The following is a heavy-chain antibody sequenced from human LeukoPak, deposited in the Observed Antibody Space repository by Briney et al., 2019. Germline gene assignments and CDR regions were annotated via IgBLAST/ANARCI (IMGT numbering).Heavy chain of an antibody. V-gene: IGHV1-69*04. CDR2: IIPILGIA. J-gene: IGHJ4*02. Sequence: ASVKVSCKASGGTFSSYAISWVRQAPGQGLEWMGRIIPILGIANYAQKFQGRVTITADKSTSTAYMELSSLRSEDTAVYYCARALQISNYYDSSGYYYEGDYWGQGTLVTVSS. CDR3: ARALQISNYYDSSGYYYEGDY. CDR1: GGTFSSYA. D-gene: IGHD3-22*01.